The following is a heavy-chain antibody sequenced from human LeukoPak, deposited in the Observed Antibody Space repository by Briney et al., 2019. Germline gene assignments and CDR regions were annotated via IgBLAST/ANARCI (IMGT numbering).Heavy chain of an antibody. D-gene: IGHD6-19*01. CDR3: ARDISSGWYFDY. V-gene: IGHV3-20*04. CDR2: INWNGGSA. J-gene: IGHJ4*02. Sequence: GGSLRLSCAASGFTFDDYGMSWVRQAPGKGLEWVSGINWNGGSAGFADSVKGRFTISRDNAKNSLYLQMKSLRAEDTALYYCARDISSGWYFDYRGQGTLVTVSS. CDR1: GFTFDDYG.